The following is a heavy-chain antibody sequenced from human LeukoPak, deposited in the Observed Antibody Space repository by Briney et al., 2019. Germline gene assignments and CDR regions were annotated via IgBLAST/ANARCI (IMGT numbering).Heavy chain of an antibody. CDR1: GFTFSSYA. D-gene: IGHD3-10*01. V-gene: IGHV3-23*01. J-gene: IGHJ4*02. CDR3: AKGYGSGSCVSTA. Sequence: GGSLRLSCAASGFTFSSYAMSWVRQAPGKGLEWVSAISGSGGSTYYADSVKGRFTISRGNSKNTLYLQMNSLRAEDTAVYYCAKGYGSGSCVSTAWGQGTLVTVSS. CDR2: ISGSGGST.